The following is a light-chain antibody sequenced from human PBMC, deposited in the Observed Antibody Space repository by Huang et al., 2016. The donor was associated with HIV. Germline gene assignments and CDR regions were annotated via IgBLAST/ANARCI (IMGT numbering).Light chain of an antibody. CDR1: QDIGTY. J-gene: IGKJ5*01. Sequence: IQLTQSPTSLSASGGDRVAIACRASQDIGTYLNWFQQKPGRAPKLLISGVSSLHTGVPSRFIGSGSGTEFTLTIRGLQFDDFATYFCQQSYSALITFGQGTRLEIK. CDR3: QQSYSALIT. V-gene: IGKV1-39*01. CDR2: GVS.